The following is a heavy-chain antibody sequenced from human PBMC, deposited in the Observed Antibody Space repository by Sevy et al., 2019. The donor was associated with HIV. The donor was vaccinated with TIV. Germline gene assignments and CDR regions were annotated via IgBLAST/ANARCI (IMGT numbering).Heavy chain of an antibody. V-gene: IGHV4-4*02. CDR3: VRDRIAAAGGYFDK. D-gene: IGHD6-13*01. J-gene: IGHJ4*02. Sequence: SETLSLTCAVSGGSIASSNWWSWVRQPPGKGLEWIGYISYIGSTNYNPSLKSRVTISVDTSKNQLSLRLTSVTAADTAVYYCVRDRIAAAGGYFDKWGQGTLVTVSS. CDR2: ISYIGST. CDR1: GGSIASSNW.